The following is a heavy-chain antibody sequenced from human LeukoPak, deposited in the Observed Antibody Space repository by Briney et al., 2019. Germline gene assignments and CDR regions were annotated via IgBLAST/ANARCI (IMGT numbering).Heavy chain of an antibody. J-gene: IGHJ4*02. D-gene: IGHD3-3*01. Sequence: ASVKVSCKASGYTYTSYYMHWVRQAPGQGLEWMGIINPSGGSTSYAQKFQGRVTMTRDTSTSTVYMELSSLRSEDTAVYYCARVGFWSGYRYYFDYWGQGTLVTVSS. CDR3: ARVGFWSGYRYYFDY. CDR2: INPSGGST. V-gene: IGHV1-46*01. CDR1: GYTYTSYY.